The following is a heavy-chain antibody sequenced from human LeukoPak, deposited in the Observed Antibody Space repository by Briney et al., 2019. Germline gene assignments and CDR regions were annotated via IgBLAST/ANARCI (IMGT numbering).Heavy chain of an antibody. CDR3: ARERFTFLHNPGYSYGERNFGY. Sequence: GASVKVSCKASGYTFTSYDINWVRQATGQGLEWMGWMNPNSGNTGYAQKFQGRVTMTRNTSISTAYMELSSLRSEDTAVYYCARERFTFLHNPGYSYGERNFGYWGQGTLVTVSS. J-gene: IGHJ4*02. D-gene: IGHD5-18*01. CDR1: GYTFTSYD. CDR2: MNPNSGNT. V-gene: IGHV1-8*01.